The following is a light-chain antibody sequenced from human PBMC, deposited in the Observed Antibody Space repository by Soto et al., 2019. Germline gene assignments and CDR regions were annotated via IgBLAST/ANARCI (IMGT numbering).Light chain of an antibody. J-gene: IGKJ3*01. CDR3: HHYSRSPIFT. CDR2: AAS. Sequence: EVVLTQSPGTLSLSPGESATLSCRASQSVANNSLAWYQQRPGQAPRLLIYAASSRAAGIPDRFSGSGSGTDFTLTISRLEPEDFGVFYCHHYSRSPIFTFGPGTTVDMK. CDR1: QSVANNS. V-gene: IGKV3-20*01.